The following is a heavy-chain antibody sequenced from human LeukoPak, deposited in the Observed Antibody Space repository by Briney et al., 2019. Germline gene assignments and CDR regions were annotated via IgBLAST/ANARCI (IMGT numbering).Heavy chain of an antibody. D-gene: IGHD3-10*01. CDR3: ATGERITMVRGARNFDY. V-gene: IGHV1-24*01. CDR1: GYTLTELS. Sequence: EASVKVSCKVSGYTLTELSMHWVRQAPGKGLEWMGGFDPEDGETIYAQKFQGRATMTEDTSTDTAYMELSSLRSEDTAVYYCATGERITMVRGARNFDYWGQGTLVTVSS. J-gene: IGHJ4*02. CDR2: FDPEDGET.